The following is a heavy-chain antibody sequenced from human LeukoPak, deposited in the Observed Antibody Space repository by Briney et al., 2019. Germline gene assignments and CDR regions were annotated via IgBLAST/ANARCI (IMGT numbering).Heavy chain of an antibody. CDR3: ARETIYYFDY. V-gene: IGHV3-21*01. Sequence: GGSLRLSCAASGFTFNSYTMHWVRQAPGKGLEWVSAISTSSTYIYYADSVKGRFTISRDNAKNSLYLQMNSLRAEDTAVYYCARETIYYFDYWGQGTLVTVSS. D-gene: IGHD5-24*01. CDR1: GFTFNSYT. CDR2: ISTSSTYI. J-gene: IGHJ4*02.